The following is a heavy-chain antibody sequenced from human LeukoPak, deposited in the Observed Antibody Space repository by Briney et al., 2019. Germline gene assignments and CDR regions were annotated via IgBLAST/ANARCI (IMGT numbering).Heavy chain of an antibody. CDR3: GRLLNDFWSGYYRPYYFDY. V-gene: IGHV4-34*01. Sequence: SETLSLTCAVYGGSFSAYYWSCIRQSPGKGLEWIGEINHSGSTNYNPSLKSRVTISVDTSKNQFSLKLSSVTAADTAVYYCGRLLNDFWSGYYRPYYFDYWGQGTLVTVSS. CDR2: INHSGST. D-gene: IGHD3-3*01. CDR1: GGSFSAYY. J-gene: IGHJ4*02.